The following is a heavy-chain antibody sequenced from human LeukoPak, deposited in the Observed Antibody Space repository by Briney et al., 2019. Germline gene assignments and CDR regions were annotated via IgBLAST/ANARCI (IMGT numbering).Heavy chain of an antibody. CDR2: VSHRGTT. CDR1: GDSFNTYY. Sequence: SETLSLTCSVNGDSFNTYYWSWIRQPPGKALEWIGEVSHRGTTSYSPSLKSRVTISVETSKNQFSLSVKSVTAADTAIYYCAKKRRRGYYLNSAFDMWGQGTMVAVSS. D-gene: IGHD3-3*01. V-gene: IGHV4-34*01. CDR3: AKKRRRGYYLNSAFDM. J-gene: IGHJ3*02.